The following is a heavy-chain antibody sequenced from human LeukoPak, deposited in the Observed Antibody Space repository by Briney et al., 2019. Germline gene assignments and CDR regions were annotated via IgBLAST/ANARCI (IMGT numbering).Heavy chain of an antibody. D-gene: IGHD3-10*01. CDR3: VRDFLGESGAGGP. CDR1: GFTLSTYT. V-gene: IGHV3-21*06. J-gene: IGHJ5*02. Sequence: PGGSLRLSCAASGFTLSTYTMNWVRQAPGKGLEWVSSISPTAISTWYADSLKGRFTISRDNARNLLFPEGNGLRAEDTGVFYCVRDFLGESGAGGPWGQGTLVTVSS. CDR2: ISPTAIST.